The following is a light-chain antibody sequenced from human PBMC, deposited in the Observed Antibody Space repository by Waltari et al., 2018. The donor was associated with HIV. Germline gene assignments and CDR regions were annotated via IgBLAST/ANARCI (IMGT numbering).Light chain of an antibody. V-gene: IGLV2-11*01. Sequence: QPALTQPRSVSGSPGQSVTISCTASSRSLNADQTVSRYQHHAGKAPKLIIFGVNQRPSGVPDRFSGSKSGSTASLTISGLQAEDEGHYYCCSYGGTYLFWIFGGGTQLTVL. CDR2: GVN. CDR1: SRSLNADQT. J-gene: IGLJ2*01. CDR3: CSYGGTYLFWI.